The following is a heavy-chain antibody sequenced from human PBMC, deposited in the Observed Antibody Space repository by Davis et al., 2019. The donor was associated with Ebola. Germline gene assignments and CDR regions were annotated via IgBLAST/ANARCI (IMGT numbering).Heavy chain of an antibody. CDR1: GGSISSGGYY. D-gene: IGHD2-2*01. CDR2: IYYSGST. Sequence: SETLSLTCTVSGGSISSGGYYWSWIRQHPGKGLEWIGYIYYSGSTYYNPSLKSRVTISVDTSKNQFSLKLSSVTAADTAVYYCARGYGTYIVVVPALFDYWGQGTLVTVSS. V-gene: IGHV4-31*03. CDR3: ARGYGTYIVVVPALFDY. J-gene: IGHJ4*02.